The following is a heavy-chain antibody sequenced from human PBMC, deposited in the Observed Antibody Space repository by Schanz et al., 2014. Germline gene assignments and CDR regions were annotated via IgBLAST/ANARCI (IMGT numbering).Heavy chain of an antibody. CDR2: IYCRGST. CDR3: ARERDALDI. V-gene: IGHV4-31*03. J-gene: IGHJ3*02. CDR1: GDSISSSGSY. Sequence: QVQLQQSGPGLVKPSQTLSLTCTVSGDSISSSGSYWTWIRQHPGKGLEWIGYIYCRGSTYYNPSLKSRVTISTDMSRNQFSLRLKSVTAADTALYYCARERDALDIWGQGTMVIVSS.